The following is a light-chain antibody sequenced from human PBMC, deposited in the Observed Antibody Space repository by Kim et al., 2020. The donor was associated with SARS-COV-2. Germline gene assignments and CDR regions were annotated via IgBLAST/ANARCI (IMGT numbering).Light chain of an antibody. V-gene: IGLV3-21*04. J-gene: IGLJ1*01. CDR2: YNS. CDR1: NLGKKS. Sequence: PGKTGRNNCGGNNLGKKSVPQSQAKPGQAPVVVNYYNSDRPSGIPERFSGSNSGNTATLTISRVEAGDEADYYCQVWDTSTDHYVFGAGTKVTVL. CDR3: QVWDTSTDHYV.